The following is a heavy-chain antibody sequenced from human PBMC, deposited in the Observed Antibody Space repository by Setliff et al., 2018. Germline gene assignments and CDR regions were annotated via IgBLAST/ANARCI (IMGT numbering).Heavy chain of an antibody. D-gene: IGHD6-13*01. V-gene: IGHV1-2*04. J-gene: IGHJ6*02. CDR3: ARVSMYSSSWYYYYYGMDV. CDR2: INPNSGGT. CDR1: GYTFTGYY. Sequence: ASVKVSCKASGYTFTGYYMHWVRQAPGQGLEWMGWINPNSGGTNYAQKFQGWVTMTRDTSISTAYMELSRLRSDDTAVYYCARVSMYSSSWYYYYYGMDVWGQGTTVTVSS.